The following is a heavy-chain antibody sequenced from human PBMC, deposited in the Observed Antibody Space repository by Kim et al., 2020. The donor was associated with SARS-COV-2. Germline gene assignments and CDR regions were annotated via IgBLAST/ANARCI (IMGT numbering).Heavy chain of an antibody. CDR2: IYYSGST. CDR3: SRHGWGYSAIAWWELPGAFDI. Sequence: SETLSLTCTVSGCSISSSSYYWGWIRQPPGQGLEWIGSIYYSGSTYYNPSLKSRVTISAATSKNQFPLKLSSVTAADTAVYYCSRHGWGYSAIAWWELPGAFDIWGQGTMVTVSS. D-gene: IGHD1-26*01. J-gene: IGHJ3*02. V-gene: IGHV4-39*01. CDR1: GCSISSSSYY.